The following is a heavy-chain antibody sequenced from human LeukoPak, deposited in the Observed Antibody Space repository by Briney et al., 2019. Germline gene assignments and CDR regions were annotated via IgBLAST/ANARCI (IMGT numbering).Heavy chain of an antibody. V-gene: IGHV3-23*01. CDR3: ASGEPANY. CDR2: VGGGNDI. D-gene: IGHD1-14*01. CDR1: GFTFNIYG. J-gene: IGHJ4*02. Sequence: GGSLRLSCAASGFTFNIYGMSWVRQAPGKGLEWVSSVGGGNDIHYADSVKGRFTGSRDDAKNTVYLQMNSLRAEDTAVYYCASGEPANYWGQGTLVTVSS.